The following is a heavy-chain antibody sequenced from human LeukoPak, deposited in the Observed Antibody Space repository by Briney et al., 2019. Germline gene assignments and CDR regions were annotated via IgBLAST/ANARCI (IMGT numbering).Heavy chain of an antibody. CDR1: GFTFSSYS. CDR3: AKDQWLVLNY. Sequence: GGSLRLSCAASGFTFSSYSMTWVRQAPGKGLEWVSAISGSGGSTYYADSVKGRFTISRDNSKNTLYLQMNSLRSDDTALYYCAKDQWLVLNYWGQGTLVTVSS. V-gene: IGHV3-23*01. D-gene: IGHD6-19*01. CDR2: ISGSGGST. J-gene: IGHJ4*02.